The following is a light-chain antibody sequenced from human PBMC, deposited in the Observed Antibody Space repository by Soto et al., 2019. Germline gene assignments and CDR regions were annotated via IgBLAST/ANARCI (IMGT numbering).Light chain of an antibody. J-gene: IGLJ2*01. CDR2: EYS. V-gene: IGLV3-10*01. CDR1: ALPKKY. CDR3: YSTDSSGNHVV. Sequence: SYELTQPPSVSVSPGQTARITCSGDALPKKYSYWYQQKSGPAPVLVIYEYSKRPSGFPERSSGSSSGTMATLTISGAQVEDEADYYCYSTDSSGNHVVFGGGTKLTVL.